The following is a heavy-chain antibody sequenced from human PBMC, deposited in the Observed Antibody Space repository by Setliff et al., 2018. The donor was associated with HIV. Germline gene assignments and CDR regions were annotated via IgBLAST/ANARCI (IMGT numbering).Heavy chain of an antibody. V-gene: IGHV4-61*02. CDR1: GGSISSGSYY. J-gene: IGHJ6*02. CDR3: AREDYYYYGMDV. CDR2: IYTSGST. Sequence: PSETLSLTCTVSGGSISSGSYYWNWIRQPAGKGLEWIGRIYTSGSTNYTPSLKIRVTISVDTSKNQFSLKLSSVTAADTAVYYCAREDYYYYGMDVWGQGTTVTVSS.